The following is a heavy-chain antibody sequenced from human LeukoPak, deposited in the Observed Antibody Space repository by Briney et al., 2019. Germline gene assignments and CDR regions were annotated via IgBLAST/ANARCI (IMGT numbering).Heavy chain of an antibody. Sequence: SQTLSLTCAISGDSVSSNSAAWNWIRQSPSRGLEWLGRTYYRSKWYNDYAVSVKSRITINPDTSKNQFPLQLNSVTPEDTAVYYCAGDGVYGGKILDYWGQGTLVTVSS. D-gene: IGHD4-23*01. J-gene: IGHJ4*02. V-gene: IGHV6-1*01. CDR1: GDSVSSNSAA. CDR2: TYYRSKWYN. CDR3: AGDGVYGGKILDY.